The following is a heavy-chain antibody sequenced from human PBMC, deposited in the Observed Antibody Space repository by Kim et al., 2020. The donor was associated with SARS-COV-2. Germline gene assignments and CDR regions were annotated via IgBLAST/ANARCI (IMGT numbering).Heavy chain of an antibody. CDR1: GYTFTNYA. CDR2: INTNTGNP. J-gene: IGHJ5*02. Sequence: ASVKVSCKASGYTFTNYALNWVRQAPGQGLEWMGWINTNTGNPTYAQGFSGRFVFSFGTSVSTAYLRISSLKADDTAVYYCLREDYYCASGKGWFDPWGQGTLVTVSS. CDR3: LREDYYCASGKGWFDP. V-gene: IGHV7-4-1*02. D-gene: IGHD3-10*01.